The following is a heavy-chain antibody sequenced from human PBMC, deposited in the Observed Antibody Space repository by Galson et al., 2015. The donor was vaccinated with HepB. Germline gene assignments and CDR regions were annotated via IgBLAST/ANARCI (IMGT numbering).Heavy chain of an antibody. CDR3: ARCRAADGANDNWFDP. D-gene: IGHD6-13*01. CDR2: IKQDGSEK. CDR1: GFTFSSYW. Sequence: SLRLSCAASGFTFSSYWMSWVRQAPGKGLEWVANIKQDGSEKYYVDSVKGRFTISRDNAKNTLYLQMNSLRAEDTAVYYCARCRAADGANDNWFDPWRQGTLVTVSS. V-gene: IGHV3-7*01. J-gene: IGHJ5*02.